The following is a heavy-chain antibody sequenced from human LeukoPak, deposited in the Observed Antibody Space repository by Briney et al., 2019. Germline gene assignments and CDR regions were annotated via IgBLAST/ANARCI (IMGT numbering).Heavy chain of an antibody. Sequence: GGSLRLSCAASGFTFSDYYMSWIRQAPGKGLVWVSRINTDGSITTYADSVKGRFTISRDNAKNTVYLQMNSLRAEDTAVYYCLELASIWGQGTPVTVSS. CDR3: LELASI. V-gene: IGHV3-74*01. CDR1: GFTFSDYY. J-gene: IGHJ4*02. D-gene: IGHD3-10*01. CDR2: INTDGSIT.